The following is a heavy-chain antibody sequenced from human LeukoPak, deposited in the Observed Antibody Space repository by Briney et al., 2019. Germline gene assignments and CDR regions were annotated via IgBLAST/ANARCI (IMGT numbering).Heavy chain of an antibody. V-gene: IGHV3-74*01. CDR3: TATPWGGAAAIFDY. Sequence: PGGSLRLSCAASGFTLNTYWIHWVRQTPQTGLEWVAGISGDGNFKRNADSVKGRLTISTDNAKSTVSLQVSSLRAEDTAVYYCTATPWGGAAAIFDYWGQGILVTVSS. J-gene: IGHJ4*02. CDR2: ISGDGNFK. D-gene: IGHD6-25*01. CDR1: GFTLNTYW.